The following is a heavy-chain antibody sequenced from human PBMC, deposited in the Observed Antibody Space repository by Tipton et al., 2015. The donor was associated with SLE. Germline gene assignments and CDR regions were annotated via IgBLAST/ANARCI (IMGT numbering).Heavy chain of an antibody. CDR1: GGSISSSSYY. CDR2: IYYSGST. CDR3: ARRDYGDYGYFDY. J-gene: IGHJ4*02. V-gene: IGHV4-39*01. Sequence: TLSLTCTVSGGSISSSSYYWGWIRQPPGKGLEWIGSIYYSGSTYYNPSLKSRVTISVDTSKNQFSLKLSSVTAADTAVYYCARRDYGDYGYFDYWGQGTLATVSS. D-gene: IGHD4-17*01.